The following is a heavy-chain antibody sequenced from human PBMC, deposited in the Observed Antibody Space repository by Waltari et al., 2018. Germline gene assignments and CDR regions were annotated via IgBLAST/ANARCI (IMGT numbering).Heavy chain of an antibody. Sequence: EVELLESGGGLVQPGGSLRLTCAASGFTFSHSAIGCFSLVPGKGLEWVSTITGSGDSTYYAESVKGRFTISRDNSKNTLYLQMNSLRAEDTAIYYCAKDWRRLLEYLDWLLFALDDWGQGSLVTVSS. D-gene: IGHD3-9*01. CDR3: AKDWRRLLEYLDWLLFALDD. V-gene: IGHV3-23*01. CDR2: ITGSGDST. CDR1: GFTFSHSA. J-gene: IGHJ4*02.